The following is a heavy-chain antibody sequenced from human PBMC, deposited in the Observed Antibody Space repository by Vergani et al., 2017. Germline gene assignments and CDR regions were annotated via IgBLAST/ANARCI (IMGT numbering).Heavy chain of an antibody. J-gene: IGHJ3*02. CDR2: ISGSGGST. D-gene: IGHD6-19*01. CDR1: GFTFSSYA. CDR3: ARGYSSGDAFDI. Sequence: EVQLLESGGGLVQPGGSLRLSCAASGFTFSSYAMRWVRQAPGKGLEWVSAISGSGGSTYYPGSVKGRFTISRENAKNSLYLQMNSLRAGDTAVYYCARGYSSGDAFDIWGQGTMVTVSS. V-gene: IGHV3-23*01.